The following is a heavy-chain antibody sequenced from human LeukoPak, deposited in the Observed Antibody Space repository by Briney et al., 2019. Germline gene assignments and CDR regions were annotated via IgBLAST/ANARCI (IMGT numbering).Heavy chain of an antibody. CDR1: GGSISSSSYY. CDR2: IYHSGST. Sequence: PSETLSLTCTVSGGSISSSSYYWGWIRQPPGKGLEWIGEIYHSGSTNYNPSLKSRVTISVDKTKNQFSLKLSSVTAADTAVYYCASAEPRGSGWHPYWGQGTLVTVSS. CDR3: ASAEPRGSGWHPY. J-gene: IGHJ4*02. D-gene: IGHD6-25*01. V-gene: IGHV4-61*05.